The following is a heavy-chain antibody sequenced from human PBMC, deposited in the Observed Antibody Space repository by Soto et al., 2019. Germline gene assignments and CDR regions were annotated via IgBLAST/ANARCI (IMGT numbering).Heavy chain of an antibody. CDR1: GYKFTNYY. Sequence: QVVLVQSGAEVKKPGDSVKVSCKSSGYKFTNYYIHWVRQAPGQGPEWMGWVNPKRGDAIYAQKFQGWVTMTRDMATTTAYLEVNRLKPDDTAVYFWARDPGLPSQYWYFDLLCRGTLVTVSS. CDR2: VNPKRGDA. J-gene: IGHJ2*01. V-gene: IGHV1-2*04. CDR3: ARDPGLPSQYWYFDL.